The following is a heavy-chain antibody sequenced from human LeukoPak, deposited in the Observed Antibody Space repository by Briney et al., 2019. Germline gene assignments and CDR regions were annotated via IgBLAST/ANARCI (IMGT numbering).Heavy chain of an antibody. V-gene: IGHV4-31*03. J-gene: IGHJ3*02. D-gene: IGHD5-12*01. CDR3: ARDHIVATIRAFDI. CDR1: GGSISSGGYY. CDR2: IYYSGST. Sequence: PSQTLSLTCTASGGSISSGGYYWSWIRQHPGKGLEWIGYIYYSGSTYYNPSLKSRVTISVDTSKNQFSLKLSSVTAADTAVYYCARDHIVATIRAFDIWGQGTMVTVSS.